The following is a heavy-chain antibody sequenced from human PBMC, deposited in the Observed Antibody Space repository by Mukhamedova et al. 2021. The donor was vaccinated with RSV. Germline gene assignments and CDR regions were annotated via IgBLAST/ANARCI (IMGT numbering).Heavy chain of an antibody. V-gene: IGHV3-21*01. CDR2: ISSSSSYI. Sequence: VRQAPGKGLEWVSSISSSSSYIYYADSVKGRFTISRDNAKNSLYLQMNSLRAEDTAVYYCARTGGSKGYWGQGTLISVS. CDR3: ARTGGSKGY. D-gene: IGHD2-15*01. J-gene: IGHJ1*01.